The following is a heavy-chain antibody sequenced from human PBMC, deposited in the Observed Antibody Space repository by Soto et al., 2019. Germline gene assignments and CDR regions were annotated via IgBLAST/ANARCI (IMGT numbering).Heavy chain of an antibody. CDR3: ARVPGP. CDR2: IYHSGST. J-gene: IGHJ5*02. CDR1: GGSISSGGYS. V-gene: IGHV4-30-2*01. Sequence: SETQSLTCGVSGGSISSGGYSWSWIRQPPGKGLEWIGYIYHSGSTYYNPSLKSRVTISVDRSKNQFSLKLSSVTAADTAVYYCARVPGPWGQGTLVTVS.